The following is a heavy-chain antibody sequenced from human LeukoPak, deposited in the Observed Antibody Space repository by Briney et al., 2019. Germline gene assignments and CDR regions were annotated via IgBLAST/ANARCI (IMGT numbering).Heavy chain of an antibody. CDR3: ASSPVITRD. CDR2: INSDGSRI. V-gene: IGHV3-74*01. Sequence: PGGSLRLSCAASGITFSNYWMHWVRQAPGKGLEWVSRINSDGSRISYADSVKGRFTISRDNAKNTLYSQMNSLRVEDTAVYYCASSPVITRDWGQGTLVTVSS. CDR1: GITFSNYW. D-gene: IGHD3-22*01. J-gene: IGHJ4*02.